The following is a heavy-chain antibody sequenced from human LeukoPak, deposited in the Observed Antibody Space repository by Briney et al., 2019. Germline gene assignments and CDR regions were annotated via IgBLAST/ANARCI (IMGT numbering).Heavy chain of an antibody. CDR1: GFTFSSYG. CDR2: IWYDGSNK. CDR3: ARDSDAFGY. J-gene: IGHJ4*02. V-gene: IGHV3-33*01. Sequence: GGSLRLCCAASGFTFSSYGMHWVRQAPGKGLGWVAVIWYDGSNKYYADSVKGRFTISRDNSKNTLYLQMNSLRAESTAVYYCARDSDAFGYWGQGTLVTVSS.